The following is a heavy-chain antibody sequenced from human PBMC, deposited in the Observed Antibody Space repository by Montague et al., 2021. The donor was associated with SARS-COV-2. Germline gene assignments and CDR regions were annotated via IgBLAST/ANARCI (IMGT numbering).Heavy chain of an antibody. CDR3: ARLGDGVVPSPILGVGPYYSYYYIDV. V-gene: IGHV4-34*01. CDR1: GGSFSTYS. CDR2: IHHGGST. D-gene: IGHD3-10*01. J-gene: IGHJ6*03. Sequence: SETLSLTCAVHGGSFSTYSWNWIRQPPGKGLEWIWEIHHGGSTNYNPSLKSRVTISADTSKNQFSLKLASVAAADTAVYYCARLGDGVVPSPILGVGPYYSYYYIDVWGKGTTVTVSS.